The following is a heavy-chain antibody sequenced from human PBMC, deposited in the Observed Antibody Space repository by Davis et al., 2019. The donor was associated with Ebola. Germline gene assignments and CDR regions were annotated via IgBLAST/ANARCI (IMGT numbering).Heavy chain of an antibody. V-gene: IGHV3-15*01. CDR2: VKSARDGGTK. CDR3: TTLDIVVVNYSSYMDV. D-gene: IGHD2-21*01. J-gene: IGHJ6*03. Sequence: GESLKISCAASGFTFRSHAMNWVRQAPGKGLEWVARVKSARDGGTKDYAAPVKGRFTISRDDSKSMLNLQMNSLRTEDTAVYFCTTLDIVVVNYSSYMDVWGTGTTVTVSS. CDR1: GFTFRSHA.